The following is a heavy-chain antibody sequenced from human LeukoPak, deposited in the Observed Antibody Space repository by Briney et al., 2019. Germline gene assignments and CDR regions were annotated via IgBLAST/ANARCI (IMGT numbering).Heavy chain of an antibody. J-gene: IGHJ4*02. CDR2: ISGSGGST. D-gene: IGHD6-6*01. V-gene: IGHV3-23*01. CDR1: GFTVSSNY. Sequence: GGSLRLSCAASGFTVSSNYMSWVRQAPGKGLEWVSAISGSGGSTYYADSVKGRFTISRDNSKNTLCLQMNSLRAEDTAVYYCAKSSSRATAENFDYWGQGTLVTVSS. CDR3: AKSSSRATAENFDY.